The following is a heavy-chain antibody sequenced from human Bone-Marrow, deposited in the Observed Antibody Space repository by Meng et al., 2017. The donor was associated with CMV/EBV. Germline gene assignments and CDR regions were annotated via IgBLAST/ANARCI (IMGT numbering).Heavy chain of an antibody. D-gene: IGHD6-19*01. V-gene: IGHV3-13*01. CDR3: ARGLAVAGTKASLDAFDI. CDR1: GFTFSRYD. J-gene: IGHJ3*02. Sequence: GESLKISCATSGFTFSRYDMHWVRQATGKGLEWVSAIGIAGDTYSPGSVKGRFTISRENAKSSLYLQMNNLRAGDTAVYYCARGLAVAGTKASLDAFDIWGQGTRVTVSS. CDR2: IGIAGDT.